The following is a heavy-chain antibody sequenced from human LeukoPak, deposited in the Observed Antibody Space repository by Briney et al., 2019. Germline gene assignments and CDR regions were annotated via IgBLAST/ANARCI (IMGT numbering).Heavy chain of an antibody. CDR2: ISGSGGST. Sequence: GGSLRLSCAASGFTFSSYAMSWVRQAPGKGLGWVSAISGSGGSTYYADSVKGRFTISRGNSKNTLYLQMNSLRAEDTAVYYCAKDLDSSGYYLTFDYWGQGTLVTVSS. V-gene: IGHV3-23*01. CDR1: GFTFSSYA. J-gene: IGHJ4*02. D-gene: IGHD3-22*01. CDR3: AKDLDSSGYYLTFDY.